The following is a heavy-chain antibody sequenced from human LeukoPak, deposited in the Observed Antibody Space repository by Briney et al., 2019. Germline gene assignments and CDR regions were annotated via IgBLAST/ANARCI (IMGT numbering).Heavy chain of an antibody. V-gene: IGHV4-4*02. CDR2: IYHSGST. CDR1: GGSISSSNW. CDR3: ARAYYYDSSGYYHLFDY. J-gene: IGHJ4*02. Sequence: SETLSLTCAVSGGSISSSNWWSWVRQPPGKGLEWIGEIYHSGSTNYNPSLKSRVTISVDKSKNQFSLKLSSVTAADTAVYYCARAYYYDSSGYYHLFDYWGQGTLVTVSS. D-gene: IGHD3-22*01.